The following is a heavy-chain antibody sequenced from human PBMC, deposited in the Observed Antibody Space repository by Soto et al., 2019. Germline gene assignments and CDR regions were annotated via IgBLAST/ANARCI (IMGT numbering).Heavy chain of an antibody. Sequence: ASVTVSCQASGYTFTSYYMHWVRQAPGQGLEWMGIINPSGGSTSYAQKFQGRVTMTRDTSTSTAYMELSSLRSEDTAVYYCATTHPRGYSYGLYYYYYYGMDVWGQGTTVTVSS. CDR3: ATTHPRGYSYGLYYYYYYGMDV. CDR1: GYTFTSYY. CDR2: INPSGGST. J-gene: IGHJ6*02. V-gene: IGHV1-46*01. D-gene: IGHD5-18*01.